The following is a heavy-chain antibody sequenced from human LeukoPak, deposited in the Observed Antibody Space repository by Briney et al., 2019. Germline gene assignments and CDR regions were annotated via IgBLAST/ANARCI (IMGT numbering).Heavy chain of an antibody. CDR1: GFTFSSYA. CDR3: ARDGAPEQQLVPDYYYYGMDV. D-gene: IGHD6-13*01. V-gene: IGHV3-30-3*01. CDR2: ISYDGSNK. J-gene: IGHJ6*02. Sequence: PGGSLRLSCAASGFTFSSYAMHWVRQAPGKGLEWVAVISYDGSNKYYADSVKGRFTISRDNSKNTLYLQMNSLRAEDTAVYYCARDGAPEQQLVPDYYYYGMDVWGQGTTVTVSS.